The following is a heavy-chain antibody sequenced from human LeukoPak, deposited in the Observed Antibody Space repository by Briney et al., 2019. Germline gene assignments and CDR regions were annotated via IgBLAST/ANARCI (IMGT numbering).Heavy chain of an antibody. CDR1: GYTFTGYY. Sequence: ASVKVSCKASGYTFTGYYMHWVRQAPGQGLEWMGWMNPNSGNTGYAQKFQGRVTMTRNTSISTAYMELSSLRSEDTAVYYCATKSNTISRAYGMDVWGQGTTVTVSS. J-gene: IGHJ6*02. D-gene: IGHD4-11*01. V-gene: IGHV1-8*02. CDR3: ATKSNTISRAYGMDV. CDR2: MNPNSGNT.